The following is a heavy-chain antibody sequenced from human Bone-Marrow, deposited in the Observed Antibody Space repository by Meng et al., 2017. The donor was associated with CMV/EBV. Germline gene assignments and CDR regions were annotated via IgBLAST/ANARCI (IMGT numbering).Heavy chain of an antibody. CDR2: ITPILGIA. Sequence: SVKVSCKASGGTFSSYTISWVRQAPGQGLEWMGRITPILGIANYAQKFQGRVTITADKSTSTAYMELSSLRSEDTAVYYCASPELVPADPYYYYGMDVWGQGTTVTVSS. V-gene: IGHV1-69*02. J-gene: IGHJ6*02. CDR3: ASPELVPADPYYYYGMDV. CDR1: GGTFSSYT. D-gene: IGHD2-2*01.